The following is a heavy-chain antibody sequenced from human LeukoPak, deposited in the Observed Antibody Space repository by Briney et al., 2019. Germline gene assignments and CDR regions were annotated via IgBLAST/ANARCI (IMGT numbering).Heavy chain of an antibody. CDR3: ARDKRATMVRGVIARNWFDP. J-gene: IGHJ5*02. D-gene: IGHD3-10*01. CDR1: GGSISSTSYY. CDR2: VYYSGST. Sequence: SETLSLTCTVSGGSISSTSYYWGWIRQPPGKGLEWIGSVYYSGSTYYNPSLKSRLTISVDTSNNQFSLKLSSVTAADTAVYYCARDKRATMVRGVIARNWFDPWGQGTLVTVSS. V-gene: IGHV4-39*07.